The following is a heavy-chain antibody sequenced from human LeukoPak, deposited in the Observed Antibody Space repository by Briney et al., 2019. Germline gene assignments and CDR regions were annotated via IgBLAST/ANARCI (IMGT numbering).Heavy chain of an antibody. Sequence: SETLSLTCTVSGGSISSGDYYWSWIRQPPGKGLEWIGYIYYSGSTNYNPSLKSRVTISVDTSKNQFSLKLSSVTAADTAVYYCARERRTTVTMSNAFDIWGQGTMVTVSS. V-gene: IGHV4-61*08. CDR1: GGSISSGDYY. CDR3: ARERRTTVTMSNAFDI. CDR2: IYYSGST. D-gene: IGHD4-17*01. J-gene: IGHJ3*02.